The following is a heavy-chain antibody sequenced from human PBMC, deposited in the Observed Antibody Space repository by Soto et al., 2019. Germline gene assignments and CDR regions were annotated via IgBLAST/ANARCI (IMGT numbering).Heavy chain of an antibody. V-gene: IGHV3-23*01. CDR1: GFTFSSYA. J-gene: IGHJ4*02. Sequence: GGSLRLSCAASGFTFSSYAMSWVRQAPGKGLEWVSAISGSGGSTYYADSVKGRFTISRDNSKNTLYLQMNSLRAEDTAVYYCAKTTVVNSEHKMVRGPSWWDYWGQGTLVTVSS. CDR3: AKTTVVNSEHKMVRGPSWWDY. CDR2: ISGSGGST. D-gene: IGHD2-15*01.